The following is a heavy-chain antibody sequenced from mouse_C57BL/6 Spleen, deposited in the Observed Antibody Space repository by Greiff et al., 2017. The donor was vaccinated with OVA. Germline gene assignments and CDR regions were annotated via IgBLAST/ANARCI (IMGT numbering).Heavy chain of an antibody. Sequence: VHVKQSGAELVRPGASVKLSCTASGFNIKDDYMHWVKQRPEQGLEWIGWIDPENGDTEYASKFQGKATITADTSSNTAYLQLSSLTSEDTAVYYCTTYDGDLDYWGQCTTLTVSS. V-gene: IGHV14-4*01. CDR1: GFNIKDDY. J-gene: IGHJ2*01. D-gene: IGHD2-3*01. CDR2: IDPENGDT. CDR3: TTYDGDLDY.